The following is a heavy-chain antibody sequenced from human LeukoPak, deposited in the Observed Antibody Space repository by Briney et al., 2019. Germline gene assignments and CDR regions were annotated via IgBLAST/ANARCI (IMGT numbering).Heavy chain of an antibody. V-gene: IGHV4-4*07. J-gene: IGHJ4*02. Sequence: SETLSLTCSVSGGSTGSDYWSWIRQPAGKGLEWIGRIYTSGSTDYNPSLKSRVTMSIDTTKNQFSLKLSSVTAADTGVYYCARDPAGIVGATAIDYWGQGTLVTVSS. CDR2: IYTSGST. D-gene: IGHD1-26*01. CDR3: ARDPAGIVGATAIDY. CDR1: GGSTGSDY.